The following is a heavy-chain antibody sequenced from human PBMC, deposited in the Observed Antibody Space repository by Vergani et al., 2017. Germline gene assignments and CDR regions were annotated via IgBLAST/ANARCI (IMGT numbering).Heavy chain of an antibody. J-gene: IGHJ5*02. Sequence: QLQLKESGPGLVKPSETLSLTCDVSGGSVTSTSYHWAWIRLPPGKGLEWIGSLYNPGKTYYNSSLESRLSLSVDTSKNQFFMRLNSVTAADTAVYYCARGLTDYDSGWYSPGWFDPWGQGITAIVSS. CDR3: ARGLTDYDSGWYSPGWFDP. D-gene: IGHD6-19*01. CDR1: GGSVTSTSYH. CDR2: LYNPGKT. V-gene: IGHV4-39*01.